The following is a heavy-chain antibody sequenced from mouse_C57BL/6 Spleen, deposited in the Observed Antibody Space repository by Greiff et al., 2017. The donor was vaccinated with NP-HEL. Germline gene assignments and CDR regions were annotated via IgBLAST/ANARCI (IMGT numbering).Heavy chain of an antibody. V-gene: IGHV1-82*01. CDR2: IYPGDGDT. J-gene: IGHJ4*01. CDR1: GYAFSSSW. CDR3: AREVLRLSEGAMDY. D-gene: IGHD1-1*01. Sequence: QVQLQQSGPELVKPGASVKISCKASGYAFSSSWMNWVKQRPGKGLEWIGRIYPGDGDTNYNGKFKGKATLTADKSSSTAYMQLSSLTSEDSAVYCCAREVLRLSEGAMDYWGQGTSVTVSS.